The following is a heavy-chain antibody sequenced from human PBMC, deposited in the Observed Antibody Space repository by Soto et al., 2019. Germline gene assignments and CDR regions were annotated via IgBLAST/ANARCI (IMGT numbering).Heavy chain of an antibody. V-gene: IGHV1-18*01. CDR1: GYTFTSQG. Sequence: ASVKVSCKASGYTFTSQGISWVRQAPGQGLEWMGWISAYNGNTNYAKKLQGRVTMTTDTSTSTDYMELRSLRSDDTAVYYCARDLYGAGDSDAFDIWGQGTMVTVS. CDR3: ARDLYGAGDSDAFDI. J-gene: IGHJ3*02. CDR2: ISAYNGNT. D-gene: IGHD3-10*01.